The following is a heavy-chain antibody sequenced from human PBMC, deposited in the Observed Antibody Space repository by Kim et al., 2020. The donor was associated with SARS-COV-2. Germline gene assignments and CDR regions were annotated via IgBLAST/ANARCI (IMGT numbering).Heavy chain of an antibody. D-gene: IGHD1-26*01. CDR2: IRFDGSNI. Sequence: GGSLRLSCAASGFTFSNYGMYWVRQAPGKGLEWVAVIRFDGSNIYHADSVRGRFTISRDNSKNTLYLQMNSLRVEDTAVYYCARDSYGIDYWGQGTLVTVSS. V-gene: IGHV3-33*01. CDR1: GFTFSNYG. CDR3: ARDSYGIDY. J-gene: IGHJ4*02.